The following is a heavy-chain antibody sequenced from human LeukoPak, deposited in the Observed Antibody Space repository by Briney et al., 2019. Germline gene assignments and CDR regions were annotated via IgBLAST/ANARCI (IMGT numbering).Heavy chain of an antibody. Sequence: PSETLSLTCAVYGGSFSGYYWSWIRQPPGKGLEWIGEINHSGSTNYNPSLKSRVTISVGTSKNQFSLKLSSVTAADTAVYYCARGPYCSSTSCFQRDYWGQGTLVTVSS. J-gene: IGHJ4*02. CDR2: INHSGST. D-gene: IGHD2-2*01. CDR1: GGSFSGYY. V-gene: IGHV4-34*01. CDR3: ARGPYCSSTSCFQRDY.